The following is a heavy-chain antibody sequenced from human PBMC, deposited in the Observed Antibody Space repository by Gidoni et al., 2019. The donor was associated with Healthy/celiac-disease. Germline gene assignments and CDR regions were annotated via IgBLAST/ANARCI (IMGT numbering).Heavy chain of an antibody. D-gene: IGHD5-12*01. V-gene: IGHV3-23*01. J-gene: IGHJ6*02. CDR2: ISGSGGST. Sequence: EVQLLESGGGLVQPGGSLRLSCAASGFTFSSYAMSWVRQAPGKGLEWVSAISGSGGSTYYADSVKGRFTISRDNSKNTLYLQMNSLRAEDTAVYYCAPRPYSGYDSDYGMDVWGQGTTVTVSS. CDR1: GFTFSSYA. CDR3: APRPYSGYDSDYGMDV.